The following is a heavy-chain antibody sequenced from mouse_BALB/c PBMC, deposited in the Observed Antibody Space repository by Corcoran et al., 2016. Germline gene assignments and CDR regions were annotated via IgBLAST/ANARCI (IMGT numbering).Heavy chain of an antibody. J-gene: IGHJ2*01. V-gene: IGHV14-3*02. CDR1: GFNIKDTY. Sequence: EVQLQQSGAELVKPGASVKLSCTASGFNIKDTYMHWVKQRPEQGLEWIGRIDPANGNTKYDPKFQGKATITADTSSNTAYLQLSSLTSEDTAVYYCVRSWDVDYWGQGTTLTVSS. CDR3: VRSWDVDY. D-gene: IGHD4-1*01. CDR2: IDPANGNT.